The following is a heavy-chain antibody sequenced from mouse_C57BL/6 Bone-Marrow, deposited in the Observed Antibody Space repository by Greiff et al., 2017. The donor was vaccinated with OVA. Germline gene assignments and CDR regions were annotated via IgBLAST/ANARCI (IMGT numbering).Heavy chain of an antibody. CDR2: IYPRDGST. Sequence: VKLQESGPELVKPGASVKLSCKASGYTFTSYDINWVKQRPGQGLEWIGWIYPRDGSTKYNEKFKGKATLTVDTSSSTAYMELHSLTSEDSAVYFCARGGSSGYGRFAYWGQGTLVTVSA. D-gene: IGHD3-2*02. V-gene: IGHV1-85*01. CDR3: ARGGSSGYGRFAY. CDR1: GYTFTSYD. J-gene: IGHJ3*01.